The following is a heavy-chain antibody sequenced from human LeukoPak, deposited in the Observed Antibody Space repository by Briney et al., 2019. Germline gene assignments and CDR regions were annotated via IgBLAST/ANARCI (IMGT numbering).Heavy chain of an antibody. Sequence: PSETLSLTCTVSGGSISRYYWSCIPQPPGKGLEWIGYIYIRGSTNYNPFLQSRVTISVDTSKNQFSLKLSSVTAADTAVYYCARYVTGTTFVSWFDPWGQGTLVTVSS. D-gene: IGHD1-20*01. V-gene: IGHV4-4*09. CDR2: IYIRGST. CDR3: ARYVTGTTFVSWFDP. CDR1: GGSISRYY. J-gene: IGHJ5*02.